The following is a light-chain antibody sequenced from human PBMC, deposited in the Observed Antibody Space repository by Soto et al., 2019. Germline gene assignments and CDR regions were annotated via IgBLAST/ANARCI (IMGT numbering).Light chain of an antibody. J-gene: IGLJ2*01. Sequence: QSALTQPASVSGSPGQSITISCTGSSSDVGDYNSVSWYQQHPGKAPKLMIYDVTDRPSGVSDRFSGSKSGNTASLTISGLQAADEADYYCSSYTRSSTLVLFGAGTKVTVL. V-gene: IGLV2-14*01. CDR1: SSDVGDYNS. CDR3: SSYTRSSTLVL. CDR2: DVT.